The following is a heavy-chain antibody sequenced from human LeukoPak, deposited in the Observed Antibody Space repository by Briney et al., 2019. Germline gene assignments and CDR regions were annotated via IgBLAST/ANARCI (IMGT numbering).Heavy chain of an antibody. Sequence: SETLSLTCAVYGGSFSGYYWSWIRQPPGKGLEWIGEINHSGSTNYNPSLKSRVTISVDTSKNQFSLRLSSMTAADTAVYYCARVRALYCSGGSCYPSSPHNWFDPWGQGTLVTVSS. V-gene: IGHV4-34*01. CDR3: ARVRALYCSGGSCYPSSPHNWFDP. CDR1: GGSFSGYY. D-gene: IGHD2-15*01. J-gene: IGHJ5*02. CDR2: INHSGST.